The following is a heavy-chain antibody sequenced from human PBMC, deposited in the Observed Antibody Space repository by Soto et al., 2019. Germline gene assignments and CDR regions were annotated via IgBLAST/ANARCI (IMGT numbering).Heavy chain of an antibody. CDR2: ISGSAAST. D-gene: IGHD2-15*01. V-gene: IGHV3-23*01. J-gene: IGHJ4*02. Sequence: EVHLLESGGDLVQPGGSLRLSCAASGFTFSNYAMSWIRQAPGKGLYWVSGISGSAASTFYADSVKGRFTISRDNSKHTLHLQMNSLRAEDTAVYDCAKCTGRYCSGGRCYLDDPFDYWGPGTLVTGSS. CDR1: GFTFSNYA. CDR3: AKCTGRYCSGGRCYLDDPFDY.